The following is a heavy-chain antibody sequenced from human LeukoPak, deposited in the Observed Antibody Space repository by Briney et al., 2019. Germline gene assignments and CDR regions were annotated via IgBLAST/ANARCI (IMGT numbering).Heavy chain of an antibody. V-gene: IGHV3-21*01. CDR3: ARDVTGEQWLVERTDAFDI. Sequence: GGSLRLSCAASGFTFSTYKMNWVRQAPGKGLEWVSSISGSGTYMYYADSLKGRFTISRDNAKNSLYLQMSSLRAEDTAVYYCARDVTGEQWLVERTDAFDIWGQGTMVTVSS. CDR2: ISGSGTYM. CDR1: GFTFSTYK. J-gene: IGHJ3*02. D-gene: IGHD6-19*01.